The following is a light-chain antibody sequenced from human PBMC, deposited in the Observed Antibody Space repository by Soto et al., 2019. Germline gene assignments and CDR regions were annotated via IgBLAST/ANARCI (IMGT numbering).Light chain of an antibody. CDR2: AAS. CDR3: QEYGRSRCT. J-gene: IGKJ1*01. CDR1: QRISSSY. Sequence: EVVLTKSPGTLSLSPGERTTLSCSASQRISSSYLAWYQQKPGKAHRLLIYAASSRATGIPDRFSGSGSGTDFTLTISRLESGDFSVYYCQEYGRSRCTVGQGTKVEIK. V-gene: IGKV3-20*01.